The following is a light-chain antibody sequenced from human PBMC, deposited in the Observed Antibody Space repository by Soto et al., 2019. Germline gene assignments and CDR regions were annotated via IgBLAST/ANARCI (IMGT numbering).Light chain of an antibody. V-gene: IGKV3-11*01. CDR2: NTS. CDR3: QQRGDWPPT. Sequence: EIVLTQSPATLSLSPGERATLSCRASQSLSRHLAWYQQIPGQAPRLLIYNTSNRATGIPARFSGSGSGTDFTRTISSLEPEDFAVYYCQQRGDWPPTFGGGTKVEIK. J-gene: IGKJ4*01. CDR1: QSLSRH.